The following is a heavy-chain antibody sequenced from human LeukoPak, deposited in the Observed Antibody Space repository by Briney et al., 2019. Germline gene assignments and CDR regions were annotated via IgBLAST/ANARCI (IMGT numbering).Heavy chain of an antibody. CDR1: GFTVSSNY. CDR3: AELGITMIGGV. J-gene: IGHJ6*04. CDR2: IYSGGST. V-gene: IGHV3-66*01. Sequence: GGSLRLSCAASGFTVSSNYMSWVRQAPGKGLEWVSVIYSGGSTYYADSVKGRFTISRDNAKNSLHLQMNSLRAEDTAVYYCAELGITMIGGVWGKGTTVTISS. D-gene: IGHD3-10*02.